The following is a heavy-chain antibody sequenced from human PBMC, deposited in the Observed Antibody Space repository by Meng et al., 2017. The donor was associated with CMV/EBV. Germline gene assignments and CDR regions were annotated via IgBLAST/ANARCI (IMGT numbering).Heavy chain of an antibody. CDR3: AREGSSRPLDY. CDR2: INHSGST. V-gene: IGHV4-34*01. Sequence: SETLSLTCAVYGGSFSGYYWSWIRQHPGKGLEWIGEINHSGSTNYNPSLKSRVTISVDTSKNQFSLKLSSVTAADTAVYYCAREGSSRPLDYWGQGTLVTVS. J-gene: IGHJ4*02. D-gene: IGHD6-6*01. CDR1: GGSFSGYY.